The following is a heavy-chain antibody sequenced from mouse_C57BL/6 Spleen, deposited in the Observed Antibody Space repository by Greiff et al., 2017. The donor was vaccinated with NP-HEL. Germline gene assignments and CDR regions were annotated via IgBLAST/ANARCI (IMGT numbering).Heavy chain of an antibody. CDR1: GFTFTDYY. CDR3: ARSTYYYGSIAY. J-gene: IGHJ3*01. D-gene: IGHD1-1*01. CDR2: IRNKANGYTT. Sequence: EVQRVESGGGLVQPGGSLSLSCAASGFTFTDYYMSWVRQPPGKALEWLGFIRNKANGYTTEYSASVKGRFTISRDNSQSILYLQMNALRAEDSATYYCARSTYYYGSIAYWGQGTLVTVSA. V-gene: IGHV7-3*01.